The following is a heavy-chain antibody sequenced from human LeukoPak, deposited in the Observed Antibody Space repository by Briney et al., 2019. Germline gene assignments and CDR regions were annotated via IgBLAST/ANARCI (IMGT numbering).Heavy chain of an antibody. CDR1: AFSFSDSS. CDR3: ARDKLTGNAFDI. D-gene: IGHD3-10*01. V-gene: IGHV3-21*01. J-gene: IGHJ3*02. Sequence: GGSLRLSCVASAFSFSDSSMNWVRRAPGKGLEWLSSIGSNSRHMNYADSAKGRFTISRDNAKNSLYLQMNSLRAEDTAVYYCARDKLTGNAFDIWGQGTMVTVSS. CDR2: IGSNSRHM.